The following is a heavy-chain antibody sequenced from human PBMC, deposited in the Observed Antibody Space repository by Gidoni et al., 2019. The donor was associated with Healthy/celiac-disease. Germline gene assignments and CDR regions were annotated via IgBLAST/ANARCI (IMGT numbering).Heavy chain of an antibody. J-gene: IGHJ4*02. Sequence: QLQLQESGPGLVKPSETLSLTCTVSGGSISSSSYYWGWIRQPPGKGLEWIGSIYYSGSTYYNPSLKSRVTISGDTSKNQFSLKLSSVTAADTAVYYCARQESAYYFDYWGQGTLVTVSS. D-gene: IGHD3-10*01. CDR3: ARQESAYYFDY. V-gene: IGHV4-39*01. CDR1: GGSISSSSYY. CDR2: IYYSGST.